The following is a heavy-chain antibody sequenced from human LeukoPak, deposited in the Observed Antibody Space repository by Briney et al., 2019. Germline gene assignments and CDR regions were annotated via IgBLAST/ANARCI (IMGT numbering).Heavy chain of an antibody. V-gene: IGHV4-59*08. D-gene: IGHD2-15*01. Sequence: SETLSLTCTVSGGSISSYYCSWIRQPPGKGLEWIGYIYYSGSTNYNPSLKSRVTISVDTSKNQFSLKLSSVTAADTAVYYCARGGVVVVAATDYFDYWGQGTLVTVSS. CDR3: ARGGVVVVAATDYFDY. CDR1: GGSISSYY. CDR2: IYYSGST. J-gene: IGHJ4*02.